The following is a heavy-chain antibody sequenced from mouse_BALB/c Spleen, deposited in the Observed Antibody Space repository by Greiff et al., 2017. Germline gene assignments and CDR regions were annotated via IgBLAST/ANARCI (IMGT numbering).Heavy chain of an antibody. J-gene: IGHJ3*01. CDR1: GFTFSSYT. CDR3: ARHGSTMITAWFAY. CDR2: ISNGGGST. D-gene: IGHD2-4*01. V-gene: IGHV5-12-2*01. Sequence: DVHLVESGGGLVQPGGSLKLSCAASGFTFSSYTMSWVRQTPEKRLEWVAYISNGGGSTYYPDTVKGRFTISRDNAKNTLYLQMSSLKSEDTAMYYCARHGSTMITAWFAYWGQGTLVTVSA.